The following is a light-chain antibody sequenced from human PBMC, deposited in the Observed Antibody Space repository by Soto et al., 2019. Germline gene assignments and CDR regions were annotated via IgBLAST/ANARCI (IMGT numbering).Light chain of an antibody. J-gene: IGLJ2*01. V-gene: IGLV2-14*01. CDR1: SSDVGDNNY. CDR2: DVT. CDR3: QSYDSSLSGYVV. Sequence: QSALTQPASVSGSPGQSITISCTGTSSDVGDNNYVSWYQQHPGKAPKLMIYDVTHRPSGISNRFSGSKSGNTASLTITGLQAEDEADYYCQSYDSSLSGYVVFGGGTKLTVL.